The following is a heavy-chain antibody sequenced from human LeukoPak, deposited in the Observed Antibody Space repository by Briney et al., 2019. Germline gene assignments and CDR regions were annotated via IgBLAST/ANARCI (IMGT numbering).Heavy chain of an antibody. D-gene: IGHD3-10*02. V-gene: IGHV3-48*04. CDR1: GSTFSSYS. CDR2: ISSSGSTI. J-gene: IGHJ6*04. Sequence: GGSLRLSCAASGSTFSSYSMNWVRQAPGKGLEWVSYISSSGSTIYYADSVKGRFTISRDNAKNSLYLQMNSLRAEDTAVYYCAELGITMIGGVWGKGTTVTVSS. CDR3: AELGITMIGGV.